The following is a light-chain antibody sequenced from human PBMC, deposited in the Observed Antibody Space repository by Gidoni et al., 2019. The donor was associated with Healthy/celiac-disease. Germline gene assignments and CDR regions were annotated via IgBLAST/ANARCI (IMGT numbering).Light chain of an antibody. CDR3: QSYDSSLSGSRGDV. Sequence: QSVLTQPPSVSGAPGPRVTISCTGSSSNIGAGYDVHWYQQLPGTAPKLLIYGNSNRPSGVPDRFSGSKSGTSASLAITGLQAEDEADYYCQSYDSSLSGSRGDVFGTGTKVTVL. J-gene: IGLJ1*01. CDR2: GNS. V-gene: IGLV1-40*01. CDR1: SSNIGAGYD.